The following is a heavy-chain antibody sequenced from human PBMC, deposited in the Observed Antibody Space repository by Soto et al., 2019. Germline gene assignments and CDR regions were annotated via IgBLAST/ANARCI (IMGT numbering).Heavy chain of an antibody. Sequence: QVQLQESGPGLVKPSDTLSLTCAVSGYSISSSNWWGWIRQPPGKGLEWIGYIYYSGTTYYNPSRKRXXTXSXXTSKNQFSLKRTSVTAVDTAVYYCARREIQGPIDYWGQGTLVTVSS. J-gene: IGHJ4*02. CDR2: IYYSGTT. CDR1: GYSISSSNW. D-gene: IGHD1-26*01. V-gene: IGHV4-28*01. CDR3: ARREIQGPIDY.